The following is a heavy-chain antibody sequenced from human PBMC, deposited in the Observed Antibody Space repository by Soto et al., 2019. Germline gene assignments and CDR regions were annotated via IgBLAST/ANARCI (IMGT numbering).Heavy chain of an antibody. CDR1: GFTFSSYE. Sequence: EVQLVESGGGLVQPGGSLRLSCAASGFTFSSYEMNWVRQAPVKGLEWVSYISSSGSTIYYADSVKGRFTISRDNAKNSLYLQMNSLRAEDTAVYYCARPKAGYGMDVWGQGTTVTVSS. CDR2: ISSSGSTI. J-gene: IGHJ6*02. V-gene: IGHV3-48*03. CDR3: ARPKAGYGMDV. D-gene: IGHD3-10*01.